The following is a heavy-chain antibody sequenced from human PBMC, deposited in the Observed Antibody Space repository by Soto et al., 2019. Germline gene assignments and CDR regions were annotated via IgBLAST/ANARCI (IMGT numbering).Heavy chain of an antibody. V-gene: IGHV3-74*01. J-gene: IGHJ4*02. D-gene: IGHD3-22*01. Sequence: PGASLRLSCAASGFTFRSYLMHWVRQAPGKGLVWVSRINSDGSSTSYADSVKGRFTISRDNAKNTLYLQMNSLRAEDTAVYYCAREPYYYDSSGYYNDYWGQGTLVTVSS. CDR2: INSDGSST. CDR1: GFTFRSYL. CDR3: AREPYYYDSSGYYNDY.